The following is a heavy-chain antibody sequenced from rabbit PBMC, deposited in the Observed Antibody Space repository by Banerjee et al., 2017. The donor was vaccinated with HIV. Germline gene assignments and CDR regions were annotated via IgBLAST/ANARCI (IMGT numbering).Heavy chain of an antibody. D-gene: IGHD7-1*01. CDR1: GLDFSSSYW. Sequence: ESLVESGGGLVQPGGTLTLTCTVSGLDFSSSYWICWVRQAPGKGLEWIACIYAGSSGTSYYASWAKGLFSISKTSSTTVTLTMISLTAADSASYFCASSFFSFVFGYRGALNLWGPGTLVTVS. J-gene: IGHJ4*01. CDR2: IYAGSSGTS. CDR3: ASSFFSFVFGYRGALNL. V-gene: IGHV1S45*01.